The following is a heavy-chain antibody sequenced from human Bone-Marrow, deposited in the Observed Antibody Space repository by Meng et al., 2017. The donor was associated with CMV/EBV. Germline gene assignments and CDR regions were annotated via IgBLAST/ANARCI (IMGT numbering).Heavy chain of an antibody. D-gene: IGHD2/OR15-2a*01. CDR1: GFTFSSYA. Sequence: GESLKISCAASGFTFSSYAMHWVRQAPGKGLEWVAVISYDGSNKYYADSVKGRFTISRDNSKNTLYLQMNSLRAEDTAVYYCARIYGHSAGYFYNAMDVWGQGTTVTVSS. CDR2: ISYDGSNK. CDR3: ARIYGHSAGYFYNAMDV. V-gene: IGHV3-30*04. J-gene: IGHJ6*02.